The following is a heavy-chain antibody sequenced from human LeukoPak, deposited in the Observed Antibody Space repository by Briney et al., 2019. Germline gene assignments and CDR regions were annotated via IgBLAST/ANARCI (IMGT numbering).Heavy chain of an antibody. V-gene: IGHV3-23*01. CDR1: GFTYSSYA. D-gene: IGHD6-13*01. Sequence: GGSLRLSCAASGFTYSSYAMSWVRQAAGRGLEWVSAISGCGGSTYYPDSVKGRFTISRDNSKNTLYLQMNSLRAEDTAVYYCAKGSGYSSSWYYPDYWGQGTLVTVSS. CDR2: ISGCGGST. J-gene: IGHJ4*02. CDR3: AKGSGYSSSWYYPDY.